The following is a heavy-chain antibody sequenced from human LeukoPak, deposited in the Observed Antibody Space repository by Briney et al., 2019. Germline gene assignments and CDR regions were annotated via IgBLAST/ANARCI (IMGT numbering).Heavy chain of an antibody. CDR3: ATGRSGYYYSYFDY. D-gene: IGHD3-22*01. CDR1: GYTFTSYG. CDR2: ISAYNGNT. J-gene: IGHJ4*02. V-gene: IGHV1-18*01. Sequence: ASVKVSCKASGYTFTSYGISWVRQAPGQGLEWMGWISAYNGNTNYAQKLQGRVTMTTDTSTSTAYMELRSLRSDDTAVYYCATGRSGYYYSYFDYWGQGTLVTVSS.